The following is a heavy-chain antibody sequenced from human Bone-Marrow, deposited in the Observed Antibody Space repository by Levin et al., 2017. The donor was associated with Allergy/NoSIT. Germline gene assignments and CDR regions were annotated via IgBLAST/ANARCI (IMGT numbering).Heavy chain of an antibody. CDR3: ARGRGDSSGYYDDAFDI. D-gene: IGHD3-22*01. V-gene: IGHV1-8*01. CDR1: GYTFTSYD. Sequence: ASVKVSCKASGYTFTSYDINWVRQATGQGLEWMGWMNPNSGNTGYAQKFQGRVTMTRNTSISTAYMELSSLRSEDTAVYYCARGRGDSSGYYDDAFDIWGQGTMVTVSS. J-gene: IGHJ3*02. CDR2: MNPNSGNT.